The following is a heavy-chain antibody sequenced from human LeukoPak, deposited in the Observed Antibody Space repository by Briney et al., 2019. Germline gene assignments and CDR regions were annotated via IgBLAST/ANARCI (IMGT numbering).Heavy chain of an antibody. V-gene: IGHV4-39*01. J-gene: IGHJ3*02. Sequence: PSETLSLTCTVSGGSISSSSYYWGWIRQPPGKGLEWIGSIYDSGSTYYNPSLKSRVTISVDTSKNQFSLKLSSVTAADTAVYYCVGSVGEMNDAFDIWGQGTMVTVSS. CDR3: VGSVGEMNDAFDI. CDR1: GGSISSSSYY. CDR2: IYDSGST. D-gene: IGHD2-15*01.